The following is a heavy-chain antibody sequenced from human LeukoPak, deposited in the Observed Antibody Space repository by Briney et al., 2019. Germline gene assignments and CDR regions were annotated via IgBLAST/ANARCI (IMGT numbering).Heavy chain of an antibody. J-gene: IGHJ4*02. CDR2: ISSSSSYI. V-gene: IGHV3-21*01. CDR1: GFTFGSYS. D-gene: IGHD4-17*01. CDR3: ARVEADGDYAGLDY. Sequence: GGSLRLSXAASGFTFGSYSMNWVRQSPGKGLEWLSSISSSSSYIYYADSVKGRFTISRDNAKNSLYLQMNSLRAEDTAVYYCARVEADGDYAGLDYWGQGTLVTVSS.